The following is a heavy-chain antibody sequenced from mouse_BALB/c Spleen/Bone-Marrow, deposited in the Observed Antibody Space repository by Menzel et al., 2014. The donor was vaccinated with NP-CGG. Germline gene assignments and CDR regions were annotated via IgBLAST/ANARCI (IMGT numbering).Heavy chain of an antibody. Sequence: QVQLQQSGAELVMPGASVKMSCKASGYTFTDYWMHWVKQRPGQGLEWIGAIDTSDSYTSYNQKFKGKATLTVDESSSTAYMQLSSLTSEDSAVYYCARSDYRYDPFAYWSQGTLVTVSA. J-gene: IGHJ3*01. CDR3: ARSDYRYDPFAY. CDR1: GYTFTDYW. D-gene: IGHD2-14*01. CDR2: IDTSDSYT. V-gene: IGHV1-69*01.